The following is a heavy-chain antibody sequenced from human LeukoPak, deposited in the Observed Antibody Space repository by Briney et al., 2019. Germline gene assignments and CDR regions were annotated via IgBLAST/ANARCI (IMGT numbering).Heavy chain of an antibody. D-gene: IGHD3-9*01. CDR2: ISGSGANT. Sequence: GGSLRLSCAASRFTFSTSAMSWVRQAPGKGLEWVSAISGSGANTYYVDSVKGRFTISRDNSKNTLYLEMSSLRSDDTAVYYCAKESQTYYDIMTGYPNYYFDYWGQGTLVTVSS. CDR3: AKESQTYYDIMTGYPNYYFDY. V-gene: IGHV3-23*01. J-gene: IGHJ4*02. CDR1: RFTFSTSA.